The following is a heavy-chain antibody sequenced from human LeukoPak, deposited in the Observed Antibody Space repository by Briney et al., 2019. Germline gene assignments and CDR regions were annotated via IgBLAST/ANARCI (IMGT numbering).Heavy chain of an antibody. V-gene: IGHV7-4-1*02. J-gene: IGHJ1*01. CDR1: EYTFTSYA. D-gene: IGHD6-19*01. Sequence: ASVKVSCKASEYTFTSYAMNWVRQDPGQGLEWMGRINTNTGNPTHAQGFTGRFVFSLDTSVSTAYLQISSLKAEDTAVYYCARVPYSSGWSAEYFQHWGQGTLVTVSS. CDR3: ARVPYSSGWSAEYFQH. CDR2: INTNTGNP.